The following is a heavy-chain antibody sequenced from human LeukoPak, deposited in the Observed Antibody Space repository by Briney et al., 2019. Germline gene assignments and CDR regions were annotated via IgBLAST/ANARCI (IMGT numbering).Heavy chain of an antibody. CDR3: AKDHPYSGSLYYYGMDV. CDR1: GFTFSSYA. D-gene: IGHD1-26*01. V-gene: IGHV3-23*01. CDR2: ISGSGGST. J-gene: IGHJ6*02. Sequence: HPGGSLRLSCAASGFTFSSYAMSWVRQAPGKGLEWVSAISGSGGSTYYADSVKGRFTISRDNSKNTLYLQMNSLRAEDTAVYYCAKDHPYSGSLYYYGMDVWGQGTTVTVSS.